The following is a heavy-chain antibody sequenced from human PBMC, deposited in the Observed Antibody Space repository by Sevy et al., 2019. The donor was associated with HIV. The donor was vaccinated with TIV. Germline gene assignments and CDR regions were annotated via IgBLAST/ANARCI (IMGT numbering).Heavy chain of an antibody. D-gene: IGHD3-10*01. J-gene: IGHJ3*01. CDR1: GFSFSTYM. CDR2: INYSSNYI. CDR3: ARPYGSGSWEAFDV. V-gene: IGHV3-21*01. Sequence: GGSLRLSCTASGFSFSTYMMNWVRQAPGKGLEWVASINYSSNYIYYADSLKGRFTISRDNAKNSLFLQMNSLRAEDTAVYYCARPYGSGSWEAFDVWGQGTMVTVSS.